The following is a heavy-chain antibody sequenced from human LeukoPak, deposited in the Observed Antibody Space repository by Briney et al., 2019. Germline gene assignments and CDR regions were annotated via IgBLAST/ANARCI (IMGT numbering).Heavy chain of an antibody. CDR3: AREDYDDSGAWYFDL. CDR2: IYHSGST. V-gene: IGHV4-4*02. D-gene: IGHD3-3*01. CDR1: GGSISRSNW. Sequence: SETQSLTCAVSGGSISRSNWWSWVRQPPGKGLEWIGEIYHSGSTNYNPSLKSRVTISVDKSKNQFSLKLSSVTAADTAVYYCAREDYDDSGAWYFDLWGRGTLVTVSS. J-gene: IGHJ2*01.